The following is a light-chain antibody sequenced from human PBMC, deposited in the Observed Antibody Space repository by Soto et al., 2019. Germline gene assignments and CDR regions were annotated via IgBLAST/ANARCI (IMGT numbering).Light chain of an antibody. Sequence: EMKKSPGTRSVSPGETATLSCRASQSLGSDLAWYQQKPGQAPRLLIFGASARPTGIPTRISGSGSGTEFTLTISSLRSADLAVYFCHQEYNWPRTFGQGTKVDIK. J-gene: IGKJ1*01. CDR1: QSLGSD. CDR3: HQEYNWPRT. CDR2: GAS. V-gene: IGKV3-15*01.